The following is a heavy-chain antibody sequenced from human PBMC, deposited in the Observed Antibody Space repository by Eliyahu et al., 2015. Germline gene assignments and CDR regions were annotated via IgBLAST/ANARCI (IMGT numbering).Heavy chain of an antibody. J-gene: IGHJ6*04. CDR2: IIPIFGTA. Sequence: EVKKPGSSVKVSFKASGGTFSSYAISWVRQAPGQGLEWMGGIIPIFGTANYAQKFQGRVTITADESTSTAYMELSSLRSEDTAVYYCARRRVIVSGDYYYGMDVWGKGTTVTVSS. CDR1: GGTFSSYA. V-gene: IGHV1-69*01. CDR3: ARRRVIVSGDYYYGMDV. D-gene: IGHD3-16*02.